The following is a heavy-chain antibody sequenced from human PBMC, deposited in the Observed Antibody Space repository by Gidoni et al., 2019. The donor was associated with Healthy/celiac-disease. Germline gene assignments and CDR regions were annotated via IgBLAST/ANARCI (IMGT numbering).Heavy chain of an antibody. CDR3: VVTGTPDNWFDP. V-gene: IGHV3-23*01. J-gene: IGHJ5*02. D-gene: IGHD1-20*01. Sequence: EVQLLESGGGLVQAGGFLRLSWAASGFTFSSYAMSWVRQAPGKGLEWVSAISGSGGSTYYADSVKGRFTISRDNSKNTLYLQMNSLRAEDTAVYYCVVTGTPDNWFDPWGQGTLVTVSS. CDR1: GFTFSSYA. CDR2: ISGSGGST.